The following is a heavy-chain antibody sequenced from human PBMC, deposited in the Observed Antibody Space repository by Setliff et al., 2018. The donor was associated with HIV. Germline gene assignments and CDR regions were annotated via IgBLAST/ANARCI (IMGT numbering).Heavy chain of an antibody. J-gene: IGHJ6*02. CDR2: INPSDGRT. CDR3: ARYLAPYYYYGMDV. V-gene: IGHV1-46*01. Sequence: ASVKVSCKASGYTFTNYYMHWVRQAPGQGLEWMGMINPSDGRTNYVQNLQGRLAMTRDTSTSTVYMELSSLRSEDTAVYYCARYLAPYYYYGMDVWGQGTTVTGLL. CDR1: GYTFTNYY.